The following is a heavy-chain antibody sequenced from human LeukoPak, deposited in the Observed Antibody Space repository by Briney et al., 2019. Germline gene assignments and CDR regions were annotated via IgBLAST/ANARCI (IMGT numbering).Heavy chain of an antibody. Sequence: PSETLSLTCTVSGGSLSNYYWSWIRQPPGKGLEWVGSIYYSGSTNYNPSLKSRVIISVDTSKNQFSLKLSSVTAADTAVYYCARHDAGKWLPYFDYWGQGTLVTVSS. J-gene: IGHJ4*02. V-gene: IGHV4-59*08. CDR3: ARHDAGKWLPYFDY. CDR1: GGSLSNYY. CDR2: IYYSGST. D-gene: IGHD6-19*01.